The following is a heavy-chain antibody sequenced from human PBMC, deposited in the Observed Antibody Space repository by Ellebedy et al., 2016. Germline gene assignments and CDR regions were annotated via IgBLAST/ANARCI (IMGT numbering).Heavy chain of an antibody. Sequence: GESLKISCAATGFTVGNNYMSWLRQAPGKGQEWVSLIYSGGDTSYADSVKGRFTISRDSSRNTLYLQMNSLRAEDTAVYYCAPRAIAAPKWGQGTLVTVSS. CDR1: GFTVGNNY. J-gene: IGHJ4*02. CDR2: IYSGGDT. D-gene: IGHD6-6*01. V-gene: IGHV3-53*01. CDR3: APRAIAAPK.